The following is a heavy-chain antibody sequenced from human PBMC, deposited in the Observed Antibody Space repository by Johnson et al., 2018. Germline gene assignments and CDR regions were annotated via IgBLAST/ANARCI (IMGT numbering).Heavy chain of an antibody. CDR3: AKVPHGSYYSYALDI. CDR1: GFTFSSYA. CDR2: ISGSGGST. D-gene: IGHD1-26*01. Sequence: VQLQESGGGLVQPGGSLRLSCAASGFTFSSYAMIWVRQAPGKGLEWVSAISGSGGSTYYADSVKGRFTISRDNSKNTLYLQMNSLRGEDTAVYYCAKVPHGSYYSYALDIWGQGTMVTVSS. J-gene: IGHJ3*02. V-gene: IGHV3-23*01.